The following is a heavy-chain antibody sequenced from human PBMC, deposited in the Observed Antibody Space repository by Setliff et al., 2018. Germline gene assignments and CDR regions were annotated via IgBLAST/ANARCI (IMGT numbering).Heavy chain of an antibody. CDR2: INTNTGNP. CDR3: ARDSSGWSGFSRLVGVNYYYMDV. J-gene: IGHJ6*03. CDR1: GYTFTRYA. V-gene: IGHV7-4-1*02. Sequence: GASVKVSCKASGYTFTRYAMNWVRQAPGQGLEWMGWINTNTGNPTYAQGFTGRFVFSLDTSVSTAYLQISSLKAEDTAVYYCARDSSGWSGFSRLVGVNYYYMDVWGKGTTVTVSS. D-gene: IGHD6-19*01.